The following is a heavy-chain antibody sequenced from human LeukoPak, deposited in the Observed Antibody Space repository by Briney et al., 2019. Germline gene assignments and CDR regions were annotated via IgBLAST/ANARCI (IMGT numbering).Heavy chain of an antibody. CDR2: INHSGST. CDR3: ARGSRSVLYFDY. Sequence: SETLSLTCAVYGGSFSGYYWSWIRQPPGKGLEWIGEINHSGSTNYNPSLKSRVTISVDTSKNQFSLKLSSVTAADTAVYYCARGSRSVLYFDYWGQGTLVAVSS. D-gene: IGHD4/OR15-4a*01. J-gene: IGHJ4*02. V-gene: IGHV4-34*01. CDR1: GGSFSGYY.